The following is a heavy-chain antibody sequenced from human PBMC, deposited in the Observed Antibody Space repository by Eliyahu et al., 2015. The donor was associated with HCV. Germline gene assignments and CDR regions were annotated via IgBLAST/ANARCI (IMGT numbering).Heavy chain of an antibody. J-gene: IGHJ4*02. CDR2: ISSSGSTI. CDR3: AREAGPDFDY. CDR1: GFTFSSYE. V-gene: IGHV3-48*03. Sequence: EVQLVESGGGLVQPGGSLRLSCAAXGFTFSSYEMNWVRQAPGKGLEWVSYISSSGSTIYYADSVKGRFTISRDNAKNSLYLQMNSLRAEDTAVYYCAREAGPDFDYWGQGTLVTVSS.